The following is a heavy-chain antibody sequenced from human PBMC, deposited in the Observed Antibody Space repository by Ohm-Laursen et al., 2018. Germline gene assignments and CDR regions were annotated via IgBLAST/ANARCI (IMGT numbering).Heavy chain of an antibody. J-gene: IGHJ4*02. Sequence: SETLSLTCTVSGESISGYYWNWIRLPAGKGLEWIGRIYSSGNTIYNPSLKSRVTMSVDTSKNQFSLKLNSVTAADTAVYYCARDGSGWYSHWGRGTLVTVSS. CDR3: ARDGSGWYSH. D-gene: IGHD6-19*01. CDR1: GESISGYY. V-gene: IGHV4-4*07. CDR2: IYSSGNT.